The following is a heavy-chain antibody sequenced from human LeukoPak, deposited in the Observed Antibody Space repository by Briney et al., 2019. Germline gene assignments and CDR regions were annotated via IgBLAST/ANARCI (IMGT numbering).Heavy chain of an antibody. D-gene: IGHD2-8*02. V-gene: IGHV4-39*07. Sequence: SETLSLTCTVSGGSISSSSYYWGWIRQPPGMGLEWIGSIYYSGSTYYNASLKSRVTISVDTSKNQFSLKLSSVTAADTAVYYCARTYWLGHDAFDIWGQGTMVTVSS. CDR3: ARTYWLGHDAFDI. CDR1: GGSISSSSYY. CDR2: IYYSGST. J-gene: IGHJ3*02.